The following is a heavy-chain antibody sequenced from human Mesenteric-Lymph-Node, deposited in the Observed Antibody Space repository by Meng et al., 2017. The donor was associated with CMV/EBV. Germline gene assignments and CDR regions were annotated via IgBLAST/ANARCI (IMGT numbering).Heavy chain of an antibody. CDR1: GFTVSSHY. J-gene: IGHJ6*02. D-gene: IGHD1-26*01. CDR3: ARALSGSYYSGMDV. Sequence: GESLKISCEGSGFTVSSHYMNWVRQAPGKGLEWVSVISSGATTYYANSVKGRFTISRDNSKNMVYLQMNSLRGEDTAVYYCARALSGSYYSGMDVWGQGTTVTVSS. V-gene: IGHV3-53*01. CDR2: ISSGATT.